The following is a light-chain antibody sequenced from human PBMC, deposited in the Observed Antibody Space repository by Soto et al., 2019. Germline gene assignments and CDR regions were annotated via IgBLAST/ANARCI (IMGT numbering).Light chain of an antibody. CDR3: HQYNNWGT. Sequence: EIVMTQSPATLSVSPGERATLSCRASQSVSSNLAWYQQKPGQAPRLLIYGASTRATGIPARFSGSGSGTEFTLTISSLQSEEFAVYYCHQYNNWGTFGQGTKVEIK. J-gene: IGKJ1*01. V-gene: IGKV3-15*01. CDR1: QSVSSN. CDR2: GAS.